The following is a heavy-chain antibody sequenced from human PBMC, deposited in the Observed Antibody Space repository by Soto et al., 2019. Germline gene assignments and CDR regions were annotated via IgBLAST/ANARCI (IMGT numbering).Heavy chain of an antibody. J-gene: IGHJ4*02. CDR2: ISAYNGNT. D-gene: IGHD2-15*01. CDR3: VVAAQPYYLDY. CDR1: GYTFTSYG. V-gene: IGHV1-18*01. Sequence: QVQLVQSGAEVKKPGASVKVSCKASGYTFTSYGISWVRQAPGQGLEWMGWISAYNGNTNYAQKLQGRVTMTTDTSTSTDYMELRSLRSDDTAVYYCVVAAQPYYLDYWGQGTLVTVSS.